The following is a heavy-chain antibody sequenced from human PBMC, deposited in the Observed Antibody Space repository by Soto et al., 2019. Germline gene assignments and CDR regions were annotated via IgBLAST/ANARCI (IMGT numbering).Heavy chain of an antibody. V-gene: IGHV3-23*01. J-gene: IGHJ4*02. Sequence: EVQVLESGGGLVQPGGSLRLSCAASGFTFSSYAMSWVRQAPGKGLEWVSGISGSGGTTDYADSVKGRFTVSRDNSKNPQSLEVNKPRADDTAVYYWAKGGDSNWYSFDFWGQGTLASVSS. D-gene: IGHD4-4*01. CDR2: ISGSGGTT. CDR3: AKGGDSNWYSFDF. CDR1: GFTFSSYA.